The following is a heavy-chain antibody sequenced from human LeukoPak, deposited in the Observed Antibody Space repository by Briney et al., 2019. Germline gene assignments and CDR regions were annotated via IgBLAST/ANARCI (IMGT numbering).Heavy chain of an antibody. CDR3: ASGIVGATGAFDI. Sequence: SETLSLTCTVSGGSISSYYWSWIRQPPGKGLEWIGYIYYSGSTNYNPSLKSRVTISVDTSKNQFSLKLSSVTAADTAVYYCASGIVGATGAFDIWGQGTMVTVSS. CDR2: IYYSGST. CDR1: GGSISSYY. J-gene: IGHJ3*02. V-gene: IGHV4-59*01. D-gene: IGHD1-26*01.